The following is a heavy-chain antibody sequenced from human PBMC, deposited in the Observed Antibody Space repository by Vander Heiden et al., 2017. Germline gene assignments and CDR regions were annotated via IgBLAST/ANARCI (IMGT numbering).Heavy chain of an antibody. D-gene: IGHD5-12*01. CDR3: ARLRRWLQLNYYYGMDV. Sequence: EVQLVQSGAEVKKPGESLKISCQGSGYSFTSYWIGWVRQMPGKGLEWMGIIYPGDSDTRYSPSFQGQVTISADKSISTAYLQWSSLKASDTAMYYCARLRRWLQLNYYYGMDVWGQGTTVTVSS. V-gene: IGHV5-51*01. CDR2: IYPGDSDT. CDR1: GYSFTSYW. J-gene: IGHJ6*02.